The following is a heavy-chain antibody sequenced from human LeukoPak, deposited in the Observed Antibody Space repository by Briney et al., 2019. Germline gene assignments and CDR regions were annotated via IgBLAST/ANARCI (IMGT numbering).Heavy chain of an antibody. Sequence: SETLSLTCAVSGGSISSGSYYWSWIRQPAGKGLEWIGSIYYSGSTYYNPSLKSRVTISVDTSKNQFSLKLSSVTAADTAVYYCAMVRGVSNFDYWGQGTLVTVSS. CDR2: IYYSGST. CDR1: GGSISSGSYY. V-gene: IGHV4-39*01. CDR3: AMVRGVSNFDY. D-gene: IGHD3-10*01. J-gene: IGHJ4*02.